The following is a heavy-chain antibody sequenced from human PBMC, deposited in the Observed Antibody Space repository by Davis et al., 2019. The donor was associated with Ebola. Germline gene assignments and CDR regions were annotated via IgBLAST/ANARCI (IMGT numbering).Heavy chain of an antibody. J-gene: IGHJ4*02. Sequence: GESLKISCAASGSTVSSYTMSWLRQVPGKGLEWVSSISGASGGRKDYADSVKGRFTISRDNTKNSLYLQMDSLRVEDTAVYYCARDRSGYYGSAYYFDHWGQGTQVTVSS. CDR1: GSTVSSYT. CDR3: ARDRSGYYGSAYYFDH. V-gene: IGHV3-23*01. CDR2: ISGASGGRK. D-gene: IGHD3-10*01.